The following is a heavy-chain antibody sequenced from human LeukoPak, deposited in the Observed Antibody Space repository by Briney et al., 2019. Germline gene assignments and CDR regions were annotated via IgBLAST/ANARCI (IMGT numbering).Heavy chain of an antibody. J-gene: IGHJ4*02. D-gene: IGHD2-15*01. Sequence: KPSETLSLTCAVYGGSFSGYYWSWIRQPPGKGLEWIGEINHSGSTNYNPSLKSRVTISVDTSKNQFSLKLSSVTAADTAVYYCARVPAAYYYFDYWGQGTLVTVSS. CDR1: GGSFSGYY. V-gene: IGHV4-34*01. CDR3: ARVPAAYYYFDY. CDR2: INHSGST.